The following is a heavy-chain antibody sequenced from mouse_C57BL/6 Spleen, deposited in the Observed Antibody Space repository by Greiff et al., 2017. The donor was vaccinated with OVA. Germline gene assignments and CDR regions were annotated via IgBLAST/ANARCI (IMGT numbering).Heavy chain of an antibody. D-gene: IGHD1-1*01. Sequence: VHVKQSGPELVKPGASVKISCKASGYSFTGYYMNWVKQSPEKSLEWIGEINPSTGGTTYNQKFKAKATLTVDKSSSTAYMQLKSLTSEDSAVYYCARSYYGSSYGDYWGQGTTLTVSS. CDR1: GYSFTGYY. V-gene: IGHV1-42*01. CDR3: ARSYYGSSYGDY. J-gene: IGHJ2*01. CDR2: INPSTGGT.